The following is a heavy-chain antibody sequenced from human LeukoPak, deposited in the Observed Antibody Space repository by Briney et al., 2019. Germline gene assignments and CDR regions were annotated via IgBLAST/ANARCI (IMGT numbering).Heavy chain of an antibody. Sequence: SETLSLTCTVSGGSISSYYWSWIRQPAGKGLEWIGRIYTSGSTNYNPSLKSRVTMSVGTSKNQFSLKLSSVTAADTAVYYCARVSGDTAMVNVDYWGQGTLVTVSS. V-gene: IGHV4-4*07. D-gene: IGHD5-18*01. J-gene: IGHJ4*02. CDR1: GGSISSYY. CDR2: IYTSGST. CDR3: ARVSGDTAMVNVDY.